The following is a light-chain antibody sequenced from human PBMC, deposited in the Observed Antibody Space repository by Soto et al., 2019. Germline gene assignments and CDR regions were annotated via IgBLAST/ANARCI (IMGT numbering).Light chain of an antibody. Sequence: DIQLTQSPSSLSASVGDKVTITCRASQSIRSYLNWVQQKPGKAPKLLIYDASSLQSGVPSRFSGSGFGTDFTLTISSLQPEDSAIYYCQQADTFPITFGQGTRLEIK. V-gene: IGKV1-39*01. J-gene: IGKJ5*01. CDR1: QSIRSY. CDR3: QQADTFPIT. CDR2: DAS.